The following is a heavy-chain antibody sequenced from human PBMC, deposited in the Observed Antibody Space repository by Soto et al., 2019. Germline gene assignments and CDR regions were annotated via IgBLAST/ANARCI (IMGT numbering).Heavy chain of an antibody. D-gene: IGHD6-13*01. CDR3: AKNPIYSSSWYFDY. Sequence: GGSLRLSCAASGFTFSSYAMSWVRQAPGKGLEWVSAISGSGGSTYYADYVKGRFTISRDNSKNTLYLQMNSLRAEDTAVYYCAKNPIYSSSWYFDYWGQGTLVTVSS. CDR2: ISGSGGST. V-gene: IGHV3-23*01. J-gene: IGHJ4*02. CDR1: GFTFSSYA.